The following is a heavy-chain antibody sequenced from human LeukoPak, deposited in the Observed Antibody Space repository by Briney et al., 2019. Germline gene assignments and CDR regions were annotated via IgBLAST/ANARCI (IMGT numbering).Heavy chain of an antibody. CDR3: AKMISGSSPAGRGYYCGMDV. CDR2: TGERDGGP. D-gene: IGHD1-26*01. V-gene: IGHV3-23*01. J-gene: IGHJ6*02. CDR1: GFTFSSYA. Sequence: GGSLRLSCGASGFTFSSYAMSWVRQAPGKGLEWVSTTGERDGGPFYADSVKGRFTISRDNSKNTLSLQMNSLGAEDTAIYYCAKMISGSSPAGRGYYCGMDVWGQGTTVTVSS.